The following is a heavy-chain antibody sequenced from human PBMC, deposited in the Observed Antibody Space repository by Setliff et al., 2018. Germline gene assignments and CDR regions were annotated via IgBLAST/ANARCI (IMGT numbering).Heavy chain of an antibody. CDR1: GYTFTGYA. CDR3: ARAIPPGYISTWYSS. CDR2: INAGNGNT. Sequence: ASVKVSCKASGYTFTGYAMHWVRQAPGQRLEWMGWINAGNGNTKYSQKFQGRVAITRDTSASTAYMGLSSLRSEDTAVYYCARAIPPGYISTWYSSWGQGTLVTVSS. D-gene: IGHD6-13*01. V-gene: IGHV1-3*01. J-gene: IGHJ4*02.